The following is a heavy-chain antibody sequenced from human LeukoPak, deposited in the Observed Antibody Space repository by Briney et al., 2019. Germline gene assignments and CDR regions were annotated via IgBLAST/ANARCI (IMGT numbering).Heavy chain of an antibody. CDR2: IRYDGSNK. CDR1: GFTFSSYG. Sequence: GGSLRLSCAASGFTFSSYGMHWVRQAPGKGLEWVAFIRYDGSNKYYSDSVKGRFTISRDNSKNTLYLQMNSLRAEDTAVYYCANIGIAAAGKPSRWGQGTLVTVSS. D-gene: IGHD6-13*01. V-gene: IGHV3-30*02. CDR3: ANIGIAAAGKPSR. J-gene: IGHJ4*02.